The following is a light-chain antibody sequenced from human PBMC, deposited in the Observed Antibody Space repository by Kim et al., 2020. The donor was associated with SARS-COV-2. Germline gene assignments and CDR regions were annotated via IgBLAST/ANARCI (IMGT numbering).Light chain of an antibody. CDR1: QRIDAW. CDR2: RAS. V-gene: IGKV1-5*03. J-gene: IGKJ2*01. Sequence: SASVGDRVTNTGRASQRIDAWLAWYQQKPGKGPSLLIYRASTLHSGVPSRFSGSGSGTQFTLTISSLQPDDFATYYCLQSNSYPYTFGQGTKLEI. CDR3: LQSNSYPYT.